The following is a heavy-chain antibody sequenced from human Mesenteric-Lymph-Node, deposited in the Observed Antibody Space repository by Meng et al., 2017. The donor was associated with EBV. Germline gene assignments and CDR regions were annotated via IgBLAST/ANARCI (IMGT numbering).Heavy chain of an antibody. Sequence: QLQLQESGPGLVKPWGTLSPPCAVFGGSISSSHWWSWVRQPPGKGLEWIGEIHQSGSTNFNPSLRSRVTMSIDKSNNQFSLKLRSVTAADTAVYYCARGLWFRDFLRWFDPWGQGTLVTVSS. CDR2: IHQSGST. D-gene: IGHD3-10*01. V-gene: IGHV4-4*02. CDR3: ARGLWFRDFLRWFDP. CDR1: GGSISSSHW. J-gene: IGHJ5*02.